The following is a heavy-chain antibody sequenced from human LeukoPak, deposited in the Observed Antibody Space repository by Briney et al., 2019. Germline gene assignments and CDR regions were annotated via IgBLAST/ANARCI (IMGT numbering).Heavy chain of an antibody. CDR3: ARAPWKQLSTGYNWFDP. Sequence: PSETLSLTCTVSGGSISSYYWSWIRQPPGTGLEWIGYIYYSGSTNYNPSLKSRVTISVDTSKNQFSLTLGSVTAADTAVYYCARAPWKQLSTGYNWFDPWGQGTLVTVSS. CDR2: IYYSGST. D-gene: IGHD6-13*01. J-gene: IGHJ5*02. CDR1: GGSISSYY. V-gene: IGHV4-59*01.